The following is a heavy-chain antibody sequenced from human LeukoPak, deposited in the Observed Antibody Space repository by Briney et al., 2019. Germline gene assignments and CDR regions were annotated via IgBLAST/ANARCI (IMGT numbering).Heavy chain of an antibody. CDR2: IYSGGST. V-gene: IGHV3-66*01. CDR1: GFTVSSNY. CDR3: ARARRGYSSGWYFDY. Sequence: PGGSLRLSCAASGFTVSSNYMSWVRQAPGKGLEWVSVIYSGGSTYYADSVKGRFTISRDNSKNTLYLQMNSLRAEDTAVYYCARARRGYSSGWYFDYWGQGTLVTVSS. D-gene: IGHD6-19*01. J-gene: IGHJ4*02.